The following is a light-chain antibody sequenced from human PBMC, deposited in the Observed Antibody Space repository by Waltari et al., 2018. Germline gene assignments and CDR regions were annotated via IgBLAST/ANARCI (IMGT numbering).Light chain of an antibody. Sequence: QSALPQPSSGSGSSGQSTPLSCTGTRSAIGGYNYVSWYQQVPGKAPKLMIYDVSNRPSGVSSRFSGSKSGNTASLTISGLQAEDEADYFCSSYMDSSTLELFGGGTSLTVL. CDR1: RSAIGGYNY. CDR2: DVS. CDR3: SSYMDSSTLEL. J-gene: IGLJ2*01. V-gene: IGLV2-14*03.